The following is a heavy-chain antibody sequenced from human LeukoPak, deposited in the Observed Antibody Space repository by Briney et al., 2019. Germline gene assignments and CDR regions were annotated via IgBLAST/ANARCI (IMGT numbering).Heavy chain of an antibody. CDR1: GYRFTDYW. D-gene: IGHD5-18*01. Sequence: GESLKIPCQASGYRFTDYWIGWVRQMPGKGLEWMAIIYPGDSESRYSPSFQGQVTISADKSISTAYLQWSSLRASDTAMYYCARHAIKYSYGPYYFDSWGQGTLVTVSS. CDR2: IYPGDSES. V-gene: IGHV5-51*01. CDR3: ARHAIKYSYGPYYFDS. J-gene: IGHJ4*02.